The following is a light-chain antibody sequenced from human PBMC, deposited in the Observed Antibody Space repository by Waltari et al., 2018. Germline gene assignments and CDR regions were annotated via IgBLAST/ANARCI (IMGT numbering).Light chain of an antibody. J-gene: IGLJ3*02. CDR3: CSYAGSIWV. CDR2: DVT. Sequence: QSALTQPRSVSGSPGQSVTISCTGTSSDVGGYHHVSWYQQHPGKAPKLMFFDVTSRPSGVPDRFSGSKSGNTASLTISGLQAEDEADYYCCSYAGSIWVFGGGTRMTVL. CDR1: SSDVGGYHH. V-gene: IGLV2-11*01.